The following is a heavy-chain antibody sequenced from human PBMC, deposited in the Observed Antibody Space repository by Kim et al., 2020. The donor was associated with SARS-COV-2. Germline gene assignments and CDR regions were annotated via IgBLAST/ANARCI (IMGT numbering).Heavy chain of an antibody. CDR3: AKDPTYGGRTPIDY. V-gene: IGHV3-23*01. CDR1: GFTFSSYA. Sequence: GGSLRLSCAASGFTFSSYAMSWVRQAPGKGLEWVSAISGSGGSTYYADSVKGRFTISRDNSKNTLYLQMNSLRAEDTAVYYCAKDPTYGGRTPIDYWGQGTLVTVSS. J-gene: IGHJ4*02. D-gene: IGHD4-17*01. CDR2: ISGSGGST.